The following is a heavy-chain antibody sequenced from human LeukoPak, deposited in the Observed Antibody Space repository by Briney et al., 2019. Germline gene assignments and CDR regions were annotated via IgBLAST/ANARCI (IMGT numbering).Heavy chain of an antibody. Sequence: GGSLRLSCAASGFTFSSYGMHWVRQAPGKGLEWVAVIWYDGSNKYYADSVKGRFTISRDNSKNTLYPQMNSLRAEDTAVYYCAKSPYRGGSSWTEFDYWGQGTLVTVSS. CDR1: GFTFSSYG. V-gene: IGHV3-33*06. J-gene: IGHJ4*02. CDR3: AKSPYRGGSSWTEFDY. CDR2: IWYDGSNK. D-gene: IGHD6-13*01.